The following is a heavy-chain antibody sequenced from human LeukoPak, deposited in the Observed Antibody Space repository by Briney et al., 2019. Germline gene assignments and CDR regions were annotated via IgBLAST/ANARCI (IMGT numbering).Heavy chain of an antibody. D-gene: IGHD3-22*01. V-gene: IGHV3-23*01. CDR2: ISNDGGGT. CDR3: AKGGSGYFLDL. J-gene: IGHJ5*02. CDR1: GFIFNNFG. Sequence: GGSLRLSCAASGFIFNNFGLIWVRQAPGKGLEWVSTISNDGGGTTYADFVKGRFTISRDNSKNTLFLQMNSLRAEDTALYYCAKGGSGYFLDLWGQGTLVTVSS.